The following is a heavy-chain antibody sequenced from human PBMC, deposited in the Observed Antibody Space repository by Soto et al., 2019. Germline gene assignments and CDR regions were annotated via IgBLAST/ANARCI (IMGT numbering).Heavy chain of an antibody. CDR3: ARAHYRYLDPLYYYYGMDV. D-gene: IGHD3-3*01. CDR2: IKDSGTT. J-gene: IGHJ6*02. V-gene: IGHV4-34*01. CDR1: NGSFSGDY. Sequence: SETLSLTCVVYNGSFSGDYWSWIRQTPGTGLEWIGEIKDSGTTKYNPSLKSRVTISVDTSKNQFSLKLSSVTAADTAVYYCARAHYRYLDPLYYYYGMDVWGQGTTVTVSS.